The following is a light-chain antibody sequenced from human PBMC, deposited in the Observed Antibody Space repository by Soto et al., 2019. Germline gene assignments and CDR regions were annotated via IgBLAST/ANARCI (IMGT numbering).Light chain of an antibody. CDR2: EVS. CDR3: SSYTSSSTYV. CDR1: SSDVGSYNR. J-gene: IGLJ1*01. Sequence: QSALTQPPSESGSPGQSVTISCTGTSSDVGSYNRVSWYQQPPGTAPKLIIYEVSNRPSGVPDRFSGSKSGNTASLTISGLQAEDEADYYCSSYTSSSTYVFGTGTKVTVL. V-gene: IGLV2-18*02.